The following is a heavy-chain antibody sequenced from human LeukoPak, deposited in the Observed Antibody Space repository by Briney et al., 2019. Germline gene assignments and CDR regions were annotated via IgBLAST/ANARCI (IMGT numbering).Heavy chain of an antibody. D-gene: IGHD3-3*01. Sequence: KPSETLSLTCTVSGGSISSYYWSWIRQPPGKGLEWIGYIYYSGSTNYNPSLKSRVTISVDTSKNQFSLKLSSVTAADTAVYYCARGTRSLEDYWGQGTLVTVSS. CDR1: GGSISSYY. CDR2: IYYSGST. V-gene: IGHV4-59*01. CDR3: ARGTRSLEDY. J-gene: IGHJ4*02.